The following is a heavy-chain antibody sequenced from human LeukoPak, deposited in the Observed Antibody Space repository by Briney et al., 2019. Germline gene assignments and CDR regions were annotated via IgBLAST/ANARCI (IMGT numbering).Heavy chain of an antibody. V-gene: IGHV4-38-2*02. J-gene: IGHJ5*02. D-gene: IGHD6-6*01. Sequence: PSETLSLTCIVSGYSISSGYYWGWIRQPPGKGLEWIGSIYYDGTTYYSPSLKSRVTVLRDTSKNQFSLKLSSVTAADTAVYYCARVRDSSSSGWFDPWGQGTLVTVSS. CDR1: GYSISSGYY. CDR2: IYYDGTT. CDR3: ARVRDSSSSGWFDP.